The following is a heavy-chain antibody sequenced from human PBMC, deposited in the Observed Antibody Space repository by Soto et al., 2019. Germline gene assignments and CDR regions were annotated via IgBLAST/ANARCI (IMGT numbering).Heavy chain of an antibody. J-gene: IGHJ4*02. Sequence: SETLSLTCSVSGGSMSEYFWSWVRQSPGKGLEWIGYIYYLGSTDYNPSLKSRVTISVDTSKRQFSLRLTSVTAADTAVYYCARDGYDGSGSPYPAYWGPGTQVTVSS. V-gene: IGHV4-59*01. D-gene: IGHD3-10*01. CDR1: GGSMSEYF. CDR2: IYYLGST. CDR3: ARDGYDGSGSPYPAY.